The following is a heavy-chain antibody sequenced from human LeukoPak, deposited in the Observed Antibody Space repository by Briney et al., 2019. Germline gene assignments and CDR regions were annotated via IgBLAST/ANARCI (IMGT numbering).Heavy chain of an antibody. V-gene: IGHV5-51*01. CDR1: GYSFTSYW. Sequence: GESLKISCKGSGYSFTSYWIAWVRQMPGKGLEWMAIIYPGDSDTRYNPSFQGQVTFSADKSISTAFLQWSSLTASDTAMYYCARPKQQLVWVDAFDIWGQGTMVTVSS. D-gene: IGHD6-13*01. J-gene: IGHJ3*02. CDR3: ARPKQQLVWVDAFDI. CDR2: IYPGDSDT.